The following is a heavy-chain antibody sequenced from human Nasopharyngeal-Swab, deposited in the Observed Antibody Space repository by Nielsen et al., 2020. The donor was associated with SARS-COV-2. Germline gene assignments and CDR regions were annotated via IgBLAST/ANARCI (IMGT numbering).Heavy chain of an antibody. V-gene: IGHV5-51*01. CDR1: GYSFTSYW. Sequence: KVSCKGSGYSFTSYWIGWVRQMPGKGLEWMGIIYPGDSDTRYSPSFQDQVTISADKSISTAYLQWSSLKASDTAMYYCARQPEDTAMGTGLIDYWGQGTLVTVSS. J-gene: IGHJ4*02. D-gene: IGHD5-18*01. CDR2: IYPGDSDT. CDR3: ARQPEDTAMGTGLIDY.